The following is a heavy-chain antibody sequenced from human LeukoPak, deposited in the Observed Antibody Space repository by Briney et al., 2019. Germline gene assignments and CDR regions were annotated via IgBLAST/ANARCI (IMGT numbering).Heavy chain of an antibody. CDR3: ARNDYGGNPYFDY. CDR2: IYYSGST. CDR1: GGSIRSSYYY. J-gene: IGHJ4*02. V-gene: IGHV4-61*01. D-gene: IGHD4-23*01. Sequence: PSETLPLTCTVSGGSIRSSYYYWSWIRQPPGKGLEWIGYIYYSGSTNYNPSLKSRVTISVDTSKNQFSLKLSSVTAADTAVYYCARNDYGGNPYFDYWGQGTLVTVSS.